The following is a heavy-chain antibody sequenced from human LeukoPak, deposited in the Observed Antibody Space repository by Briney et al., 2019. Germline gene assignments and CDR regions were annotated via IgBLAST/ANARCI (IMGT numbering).Heavy chain of an antibody. CDR1: GFTFDDYA. J-gene: IGHJ4*02. D-gene: IGHD6-19*01. CDR2: IKTDGSET. V-gene: IGHV3-7*03. Sequence: GRSLRLSCAASGFTFDDYAMHWVRQAPGKGLEWVGHIKTDGSETYYLDSLRGRFSISRDNTNNALYLQMNSLRVEDTAVYYCVKNNGWFHLAQWGQGTLVTVSS. CDR3: VKNNGWFHLAQ.